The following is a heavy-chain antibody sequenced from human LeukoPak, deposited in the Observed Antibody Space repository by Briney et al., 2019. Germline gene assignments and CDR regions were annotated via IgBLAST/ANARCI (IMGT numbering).Heavy chain of an antibody. J-gene: IGHJ4*01. CDR1: GYTFTSYD. V-gene: IGHV1-8*01. Sequence: ASVKVSCKASGYTFTSYDINWVRQATGQGLEWMGWMNPNSGNTGYAQKFQGRVTMTRNTSISTAYMELSSLRSEDTAVYYCARGPHLAADVYFDFWGRGILVTVSS. D-gene: IGHD6-25*01. CDR2: MNPNSGNT. CDR3: ARGPHLAADVYFDF.